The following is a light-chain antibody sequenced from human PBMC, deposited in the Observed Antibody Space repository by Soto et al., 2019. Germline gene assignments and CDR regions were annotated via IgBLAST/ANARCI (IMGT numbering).Light chain of an antibody. CDR1: SSDVGSYNL. CDR3: CSFAGGTTYV. V-gene: IGLV2-23*01. J-gene: IGLJ1*01. Sequence: QSVLTQPASVSGSPGQSITLSCTGTSSDVGSYNLVSWYQQHPGKAPKLMISEGGKRPSGVSNRFSGSKSGNTASLTFSWFQAEDEADYSCCSFAGGTTYVFGTGTKVTVL. CDR2: EGG.